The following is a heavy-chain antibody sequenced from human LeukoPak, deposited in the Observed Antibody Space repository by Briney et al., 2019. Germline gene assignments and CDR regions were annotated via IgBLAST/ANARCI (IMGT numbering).Heavy chain of an antibody. CDR1: GFTFSSYA. V-gene: IGHV3-23*01. CDR3: AKVDVCSGGSCYYFDY. CDR2: ISGSGGST. Sequence: GGSLRLSCAASGFTFSSYAMSWVRQAPGKGLEWVSAISGSGGSTYYADSVKGRFTISRDNSKNTLYLQMNSLRAEDTAVYYCAKVDVCSGGSCYYFDYWGQGTLVTVSS. J-gene: IGHJ4*02. D-gene: IGHD2-15*01.